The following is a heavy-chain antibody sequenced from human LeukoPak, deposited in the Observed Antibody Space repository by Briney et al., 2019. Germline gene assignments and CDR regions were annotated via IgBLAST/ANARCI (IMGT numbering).Heavy chain of an antibody. Sequence: GASVKVSCKPSGYSFYDFYIHWVRQAPGQGLEWMGWISAYNGNTNYAQKLQGRVTMTTDTSTSTAYMELRSLRSDDTAVYYCARVRPFYYYYYMDVWGKGTTVTVSS. CDR2: ISAYNGNT. CDR1: GYSFYDFY. CDR3: ARVRPFYYYYYMDV. V-gene: IGHV1-18*04. J-gene: IGHJ6*03. D-gene: IGHD3-22*01.